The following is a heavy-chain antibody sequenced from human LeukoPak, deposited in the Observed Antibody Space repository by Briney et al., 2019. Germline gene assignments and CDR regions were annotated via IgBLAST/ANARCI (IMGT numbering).Heavy chain of an antibody. Sequence: SETLSLTCAVYGGSFSGYYWSWIRQPPGKGLEWIGEINHSGSTNYNPSLKSRVTISVDTSKNQFSLKLSSVTAADTAVYYCARGSHSSGWTYYYYYYIDVWGKGTTVTISS. J-gene: IGHJ6*03. CDR1: GGSFSGYY. V-gene: IGHV4-34*01. CDR3: ARGSHSSGWTYYYYYYIDV. CDR2: INHSGST. D-gene: IGHD6-19*01.